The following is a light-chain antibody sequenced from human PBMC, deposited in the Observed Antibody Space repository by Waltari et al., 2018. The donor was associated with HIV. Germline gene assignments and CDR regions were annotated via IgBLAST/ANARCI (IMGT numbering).Light chain of an antibody. CDR2: GNS. J-gene: IGLJ2*01. CDR1: SSNIGAGYD. Sequence: QSVLPQPPPVSGAPGQRVPISCTGSSSNIGAGYDVHWYHQLPGTAPKLLMYGNSNRPAGVPDRFSGSKSGTSASLAITGLQAEDEADYYCQSYDSSLSGVVFGGGTKLTVL. V-gene: IGLV1-40*01. CDR3: QSYDSSLSGVV.